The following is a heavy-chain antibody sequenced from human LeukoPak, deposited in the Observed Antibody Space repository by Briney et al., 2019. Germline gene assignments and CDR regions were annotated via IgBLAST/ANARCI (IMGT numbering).Heavy chain of an antibody. CDR1: GFTFNNYA. Sequence: PGGSLRLSCEASGFTFNNYATSWVRQAPGKGLEWVATISGGGANTYYADFVKGRFTISRDNSENTVYLQMKYLRAEDTAIYFCAEDGGGWLSTGWYYFDYWSQGTLVTVSS. J-gene: IGHJ4*02. V-gene: IGHV3-23*01. D-gene: IGHD6-19*01. CDR3: AEDGGGWLSTGWYYFDY. CDR2: ISGGGANT.